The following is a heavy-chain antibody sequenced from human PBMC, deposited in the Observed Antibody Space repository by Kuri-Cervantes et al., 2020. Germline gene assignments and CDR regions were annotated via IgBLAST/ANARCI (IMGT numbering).Heavy chain of an antibody. J-gene: IGHJ4*02. D-gene: IGHD1-26*01. V-gene: IGHV1-2*02. Sequence: ASVKVSCKASGYTFTGYYMHWVRQAPGQGLEWMGWINPNSGGTNYAQKLQGRVTMTTDTSTSTAYMELRSLRSDDTAVYYCALIVGATTRVVDYWGQGTLVTVSS. CDR1: GYTFTGYY. CDR3: ALIVGATTRVVDY. CDR2: INPNSGGT.